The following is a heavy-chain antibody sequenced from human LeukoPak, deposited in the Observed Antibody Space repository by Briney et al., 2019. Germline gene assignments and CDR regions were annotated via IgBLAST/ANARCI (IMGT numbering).Heavy chain of an antibody. CDR2: INPSGGST. V-gene: IGHV1-46*01. Sequence: GASVKVSCKASGYTFTSYYMHWVRQAPGQGLEWMGIINPSGGSTSYAQKFQGRVTMTRDTSTSTVYRELSSLRSDDAAVYYCARGSWEMARGYAFDIWGQGTMVTASS. D-gene: IGHD5-24*01. CDR3: ARGSWEMARGYAFDI. J-gene: IGHJ3*02. CDR1: GYTFTSYY.